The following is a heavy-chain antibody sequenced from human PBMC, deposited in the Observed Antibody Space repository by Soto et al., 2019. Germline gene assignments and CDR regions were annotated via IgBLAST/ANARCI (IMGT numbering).Heavy chain of an antibody. CDR3: AREGVAPYYYYGMDV. V-gene: IGHV1-2*04. J-gene: IGHJ6*02. CDR1: GYTFTDYY. D-gene: IGHD5-12*01. Sequence: ASVKVSCKASGYTFTDYYLYWVRQAPGQGLEWMGWINPNSGGTNYAQKFQGWVTMTRDTSISTAYMELSRLRSDDTAVYYCAREGVAPYYYYGMDVWGQGTPVTVSS. CDR2: INPNSGGT.